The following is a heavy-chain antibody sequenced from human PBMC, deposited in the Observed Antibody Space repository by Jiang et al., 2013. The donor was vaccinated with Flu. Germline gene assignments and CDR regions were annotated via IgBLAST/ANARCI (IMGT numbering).Heavy chain of an antibody. J-gene: IGHJ3*02. V-gene: IGHV1-69*01. D-gene: IGHD3-16*02. CDR3: ARSVTRADAFXI. CDR2: IVPIFGTT. CDR1: GGSFSNYP. Sequence: GAEVKKPGSSVRVSCKTSGGSFSNYPLSWVRQAPGQGLEWVGVIVPIFGTTKYAQKFQGRVTITADESTGTAYMELSSLRPEDTAVYYCARSVTRADAFXIWGQGTMITVSS.